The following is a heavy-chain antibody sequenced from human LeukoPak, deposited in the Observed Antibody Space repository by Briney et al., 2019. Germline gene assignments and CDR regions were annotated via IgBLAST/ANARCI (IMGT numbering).Heavy chain of an antibody. CDR2: INHSGST. CDR3: ARGLGRYGSGSYWPAYYYYGMDV. CDR1: GGSFSGYY. Sequence: SETLSLTCAVYGGSFSGYYWSWIRQPPGKGLEWIGEINHSGSTNYNPSLKSRVTISVDTSKNQFSLKLSSVTAADTAVYYCARGLGRYGSGSYWPAYYYYGMDVWGQGTTVTVSS. V-gene: IGHV4-34*01. J-gene: IGHJ6*02. D-gene: IGHD3-10*01.